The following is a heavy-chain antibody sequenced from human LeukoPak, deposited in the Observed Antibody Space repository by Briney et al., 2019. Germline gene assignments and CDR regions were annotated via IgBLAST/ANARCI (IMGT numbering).Heavy chain of an antibody. CDR3: ARNTPHYYDRRGSFDY. J-gene: IGHJ4*02. Sequence: YSGGSTDYADSVKGRFTISRDNSKNTLYLQMDSLRAEDTAVYYCARNTPHYYDRRGSFDYWGQGTLATVSS. V-gene: IGHV3-53*03. D-gene: IGHD3-22*01. CDR2: YSGGST.